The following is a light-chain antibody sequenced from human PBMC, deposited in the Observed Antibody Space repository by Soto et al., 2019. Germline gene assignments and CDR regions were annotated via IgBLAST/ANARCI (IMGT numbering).Light chain of an antibody. J-gene: IGLJ1*01. CDR1: SSDIGTYDY. CDR2: EVS. CDR3: CSYGGGNNFYV. Sequence: QSALTQPPSASGSPGQSVTISCTGTSSDIGTYDYVSWYQHLPDKAPKLIIYEVSKRPSGVPDRFSGSKSGNTASLTVSGLQXEDEGDYYCCSYGGGNNFYVFGTGTKV. V-gene: IGLV2-8*01.